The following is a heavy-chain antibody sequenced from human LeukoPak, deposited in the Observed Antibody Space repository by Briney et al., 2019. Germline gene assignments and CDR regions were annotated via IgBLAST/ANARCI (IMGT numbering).Heavy chain of an antibody. CDR1: GFTFSSYA. CDR2: ISYDGSNK. D-gene: IGHD6-19*01. V-gene: IGHV3-30*04. CDR3: ARGGGSGWELDY. J-gene: IGHJ4*02. Sequence: PGGSLRLSCAASGFTFSSYAMHWVCQAPGKGLEWVAVISYDGSNKYYADSVKGRFTISRDNSKNTLYLQMNSLRAEDTAVYYCARGGGSGWELDYWGQGTLVTVSS.